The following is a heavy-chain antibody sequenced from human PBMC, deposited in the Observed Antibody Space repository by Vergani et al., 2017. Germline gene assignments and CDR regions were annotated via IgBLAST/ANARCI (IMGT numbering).Heavy chain of an antibody. V-gene: IGHV5-51*01. CDR1: GYSFTSYW. D-gene: IGHD3-22*01. CDR2: IYPGDSDT. Sequence: EVQLVESGGGLVQPGESLKISCKGSGYSFTSYWIGWVRQMPGKGLEWMGIIYPGDSDTRYSPSFQGQVTISADKSISTAYLQWSSLKASDTAMYYCARHYAPYYYDSSGYYSFDYWGQGTLVTVSS. J-gene: IGHJ4*02. CDR3: ARHYAPYYYDSSGYYSFDY.